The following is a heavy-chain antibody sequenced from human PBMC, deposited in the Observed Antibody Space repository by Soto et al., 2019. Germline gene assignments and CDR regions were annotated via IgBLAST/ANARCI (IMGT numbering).Heavy chain of an antibody. CDR3: ARQGYGTTLP. J-gene: IGHJ5*02. V-gene: IGHV4-39*01. Sequence: QLQLQESGPGLVKPSETLSLTCSVSGGPIRSSTYYWGWIRQPPGKGLEWIGSIYDSGNTYYNPSLKSRVTISVDTSKNQFSLRLTYVTAADTAVYYCARQGYGTTLPWGQGTLVTVSS. D-gene: IGHD1-7*01. CDR2: IYDSGNT. CDR1: GGPIRSSTYY.